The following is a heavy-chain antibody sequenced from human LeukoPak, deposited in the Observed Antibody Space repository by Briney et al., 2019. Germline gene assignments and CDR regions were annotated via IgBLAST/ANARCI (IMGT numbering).Heavy chain of an antibody. CDR1: GFTFNTYG. V-gene: IGHV3-7*01. CDR3: GRAGCHDSGRYYPNS. D-gene: IGHD3-22*01. Sequence: GGSLRLSCAASGFTFNTYGMAWVRQAPGKGLERVASIKQDEIEKACVDSVKGRFTISRDNAKNSIYLQMDSLRAEDTAVYFCGRAGCHDSGRYYPNSWGQGTLVTVSS. J-gene: IGHJ4*02. CDR2: IKQDEIEK.